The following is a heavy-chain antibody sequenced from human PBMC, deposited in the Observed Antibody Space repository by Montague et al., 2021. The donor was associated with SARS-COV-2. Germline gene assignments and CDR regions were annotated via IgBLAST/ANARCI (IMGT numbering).Heavy chain of an antibody. J-gene: IGHJ4*02. Sequence: SETLSLTCAVYGGSFSGNYWSWIRQPPGKGLEWIGCSYHSGTTHYHPSLKSRVTISLDTSNNHFSLKVTSVTAADTAVYYCARAPYYGPGKPYQFDYWGRGTLVTVSS. CDR2: SYHSGTT. CDR1: GGSFSGNY. D-gene: IGHD3-10*01. V-gene: IGHV4-34*01. CDR3: ARAPYYGPGKPYQFDY.